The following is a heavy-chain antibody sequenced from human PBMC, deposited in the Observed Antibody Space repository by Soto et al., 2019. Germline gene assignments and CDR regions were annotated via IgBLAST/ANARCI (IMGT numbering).Heavy chain of an antibody. J-gene: IGHJ5*02. D-gene: IGHD3-3*01. V-gene: IGHV4-4*07. CDR1: GGSMTSYY. CDR2: VYSSGGT. Sequence: PSETLSLTCTVSGGSMTSYYWTWIRQPAGKGLEWIGRVYSSGGTHYNPSLKSRVTISLDTSKNQFSLRLLPVTDADTAVYFCARGQRFSDWFDPWGQGTLVTVSS. CDR3: ARGQRFSDWFDP.